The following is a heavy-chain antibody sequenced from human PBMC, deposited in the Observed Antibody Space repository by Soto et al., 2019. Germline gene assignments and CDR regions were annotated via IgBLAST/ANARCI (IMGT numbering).Heavy chain of an antibody. Sequence: ASVKVSCKASGYTFTGYYMHWVRQAPGQGLEWMGWINPNSGGTNYAQKFQGWVTMTRDTSISTAYMELSRLRSDDTAVYYCARESSMITFGGVLHTSNWFDPWGQGTLVTVSS. CDR1: GYTFTGYY. CDR3: ARESSMITFGGVLHTSNWFDP. V-gene: IGHV1-2*04. CDR2: INPNSGGT. D-gene: IGHD3-16*01. J-gene: IGHJ5*02.